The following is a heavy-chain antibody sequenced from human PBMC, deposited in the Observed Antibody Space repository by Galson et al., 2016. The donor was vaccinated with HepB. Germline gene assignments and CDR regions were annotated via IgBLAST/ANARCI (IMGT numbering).Heavy chain of an antibody. V-gene: IGHV3-48*02. D-gene: IGHD1-7*01. CDR3: ASALEIRDYYGMDV. CDR2: ISRNSITI. J-gene: IGHJ6*02. Sequence: SLRLSCAASRFTSSTYSMNWVRQAPGRGLEWVSYISRNSITIYYADSVKGRFTISRDNAKNSLYLQMNSLRDEDTAVYYCASALEIRDYYGMDVWGQGTTVTVSS. CDR1: RFTSSTYS.